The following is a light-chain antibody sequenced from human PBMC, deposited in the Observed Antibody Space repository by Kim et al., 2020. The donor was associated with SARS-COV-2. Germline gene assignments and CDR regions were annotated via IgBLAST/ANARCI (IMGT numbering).Light chain of an antibody. J-gene: IGKJ1*01. CDR3: QHYNSYIWT. CDR1: QSISSW. Sequence: DIQMTQSPSTLSASVGDRVTITCRASQSISSWLAWYQQKPGKAPKLLIYKASSLESGVPSTFSGSGSGTEFTLTISSLQPDDFATYYCQHYNSYIWTFGQGTTVGIK. V-gene: IGKV1-5*03. CDR2: KAS.